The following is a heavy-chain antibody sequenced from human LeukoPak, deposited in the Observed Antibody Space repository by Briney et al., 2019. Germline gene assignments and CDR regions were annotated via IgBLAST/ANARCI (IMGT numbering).Heavy chain of an antibody. CDR1: GFTFSSYA. J-gene: IGHJ4*02. CDR2: ISGSGGST. V-gene: IGHV3-23*01. D-gene: IGHD3-10*01. CDR3: AKDRSALGMVRGVSDY. Sequence: GGSLRLSCAASGFTFSSYAMSWVRQAPGKGLEWVSAISGSGGSTYYADSVKGRFTISRDNSKNTLYLQMNSLRAEDTAVYYCAKDRSALGMVRGVSDYWGQGTLVTVSS.